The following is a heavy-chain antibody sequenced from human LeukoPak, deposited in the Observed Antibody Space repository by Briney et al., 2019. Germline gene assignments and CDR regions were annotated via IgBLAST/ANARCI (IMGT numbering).Heavy chain of an antibody. CDR2: IYYSGST. D-gene: IGHD3-16*01. CDR1: GGSVSDTSYY. J-gene: IGHJ4*02. V-gene: IGHV4-39*01. CDR3: ARHVDYESSFDY. Sequence: SETLSLTCTVSGGSVSDTSYYWGWIRQPPGKGLEWIESIYYSGSTYYNPSLKSRVTMSVDRSRNQFSLKLSSVTAADTAVYFCARHVDYESSFDYWGQGTLVTVSS.